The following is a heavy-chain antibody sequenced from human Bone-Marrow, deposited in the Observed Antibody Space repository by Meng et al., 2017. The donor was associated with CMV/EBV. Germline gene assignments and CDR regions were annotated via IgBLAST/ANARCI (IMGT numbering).Heavy chain of an antibody. CDR2: ISGDGDYT. CDR3: AKEGLRGPASGHFDY. Sequence: ICRGYDRRWYRRAARKGLERVSAISGDGDYTCYTNSVKGLLSIASNNSKKTLYLRMNSLRAEDTAVYYCAKEGLRGPASGHFDYWGQGNLVTVSS. D-gene: IGHD2-2*01. V-gene: IGHV3-23*01. J-gene: IGHJ4*02. CDR1: ICRGYD.